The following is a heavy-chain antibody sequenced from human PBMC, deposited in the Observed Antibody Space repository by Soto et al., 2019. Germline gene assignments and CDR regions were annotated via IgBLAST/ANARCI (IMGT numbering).Heavy chain of an antibody. D-gene: IGHD6-19*01. CDR2: ISYDGSNK. J-gene: IGHJ4*02. Sequence: QVQLVESGGGVVQPGRSLRLSCAASGFTFSSYGMHWVRQAPDKGLEWVAVISYDGSNKYYADSVKGRFTISRDNTKNTLYLQMNSLRAEDTAVYYCERRTESGWYDYWGQGTLVTVS. CDR1: GFTFSSYG. CDR3: ERRTESGWYDY. V-gene: IGHV3-30*03.